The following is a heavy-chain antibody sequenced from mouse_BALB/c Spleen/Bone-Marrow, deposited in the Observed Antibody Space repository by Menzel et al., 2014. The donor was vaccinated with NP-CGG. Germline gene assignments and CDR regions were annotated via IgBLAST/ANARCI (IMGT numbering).Heavy chain of an antibody. CDR3: ARDDYGRGY. Sequence: EVQGVESGGGLVQPGGSLRLSCAPSGFTFTDYYMSWVRQPPGKALEGLGFIRNKANGYTTEYSASVKGRFTISRDNSQSILYLQMNTLRAEDSATYYCARDDYGRGYWGQGTTLTVSS. V-gene: IGHV7-3*02. D-gene: IGHD1-1*01. CDR1: GFTFTDYY. J-gene: IGHJ2*01. CDR2: IRNKANGYTT.